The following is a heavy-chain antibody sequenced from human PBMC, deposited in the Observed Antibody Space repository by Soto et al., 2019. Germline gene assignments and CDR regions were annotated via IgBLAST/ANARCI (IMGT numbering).Heavy chain of an antibody. D-gene: IGHD2-21*02. CDR1: GDSISSFY. J-gene: IGHJ4*02. CDR2: IDYSGST. CDR3: AREMGGTYCGGDCTNFDY. V-gene: IGHV4-59*12. Sequence: SETLSLTCTVSGDSISSFYWNWIRQAPGKGLEWIGYIDYSGSTNYNPSLKSRVTMSVDPSKNQFSLKLSCVTAADTAVYYCAREMGGTYCGGDCTNFDYWGQGTLVTVSS.